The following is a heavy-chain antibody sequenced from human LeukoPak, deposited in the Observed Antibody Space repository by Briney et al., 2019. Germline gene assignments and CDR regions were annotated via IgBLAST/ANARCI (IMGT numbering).Heavy chain of an antibody. D-gene: IGHD2-15*01. J-gene: IGHJ5*02. CDR2: IYYSGST. Sequence: SDTLSLTCTVSGGSISIYYWSWIRHPPGKGLEWIGYIYYSGSTNYNPSLKSRVTISVDTSKNQFSLKLSSVTAADTAVYYCARELLHNNWFDPWGQGTLVTVSS. CDR1: GGSISIYY. CDR3: ARELLHNNWFDP. V-gene: IGHV4-59*01.